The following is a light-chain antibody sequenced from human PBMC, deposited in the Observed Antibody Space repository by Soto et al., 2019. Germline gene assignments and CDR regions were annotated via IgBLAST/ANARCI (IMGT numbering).Light chain of an antibody. V-gene: IGLV1-47*02. J-gene: IGLJ1*01. CDR1: SSNIGSNY. CDR2: SNN. Sequence: QPVLTQPPSASGTPGQRVTISCSGSSSNIGSNYVYWYQQLPGTAPKLLIYSNNQWPSGVPDRFSGSKSGTSASLAISGLRSEDEADYYCAAWDDSLSGYVFGTGTKVTVL. CDR3: AAWDDSLSGYV.